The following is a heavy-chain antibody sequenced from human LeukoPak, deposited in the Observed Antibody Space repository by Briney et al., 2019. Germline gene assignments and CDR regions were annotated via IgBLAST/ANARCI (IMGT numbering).Heavy chain of an antibody. CDR3: AKVARTLPPDY. Sequence: AGGSLRLSCAASGFTFSSYAMTWVRQAPGKGLEWVSSFSDNGGSTYYADSVKGRFTISRDNSKNTLYLQMNSLRAEDTAVYYCAKVARTLPPDYWGQGTLVTVSS. V-gene: IGHV3-23*01. CDR1: GFTFSSYA. D-gene: IGHD1-26*01. CDR2: FSDNGGST. J-gene: IGHJ4*02.